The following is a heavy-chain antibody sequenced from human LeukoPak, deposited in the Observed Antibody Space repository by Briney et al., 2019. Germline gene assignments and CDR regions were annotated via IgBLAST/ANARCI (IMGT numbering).Heavy chain of an antibody. V-gene: IGHV3-7*03. CDR2: IKKDGSEK. Sequence: GGSLRLSCAASGFTFSSYWMSWVRQAPGKGLEWVANIKKDGSEKYYVDSVKGRFTISRDNAKNSLYLQMNSLRAEDTAVYYCARGMGVLVPAATWFDPWGQGTLVTVSS. J-gene: IGHJ5*02. CDR1: GFTFSSYW. CDR3: ARGMGVLVPAATWFDP. D-gene: IGHD2-2*01.